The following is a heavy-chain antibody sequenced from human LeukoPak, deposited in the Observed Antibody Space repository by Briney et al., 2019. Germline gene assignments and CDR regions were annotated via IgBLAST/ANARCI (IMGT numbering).Heavy chain of an antibody. J-gene: IGHJ4*02. Sequence: GASVNVSCKASGYTFTGDYVHWVRQATGQGLEWMGGIIPIFGTANYAQKFQGRVTITADKSTSTAYMELSSLRSEDTAVYYCARPSVTRSFDYWGQGTLVTVSS. D-gene: IGHD4-17*01. CDR3: ARPSVTRSFDY. CDR2: IIPIFGTA. CDR1: GYTFTGDY. V-gene: IGHV1-69*06.